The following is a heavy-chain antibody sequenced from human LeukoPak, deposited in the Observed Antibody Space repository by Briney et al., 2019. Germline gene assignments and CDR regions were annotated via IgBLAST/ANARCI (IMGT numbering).Heavy chain of an antibody. V-gene: IGHV5-51*01. J-gene: IGHJ3*02. Sequence: GESLKISCKGSGYSFTSYWIGWVRLMPGKGLEWMGIIYPGDSDTRYSPSFQGQVTISADKSISTAYLQWSSLKASDTAMYYCARRGCSSTSCYSTEDAFDIWGQGTMVTVSS. D-gene: IGHD2-2*01. CDR1: GYSFTSYW. CDR3: ARRGCSSTSCYSTEDAFDI. CDR2: IYPGDSDT.